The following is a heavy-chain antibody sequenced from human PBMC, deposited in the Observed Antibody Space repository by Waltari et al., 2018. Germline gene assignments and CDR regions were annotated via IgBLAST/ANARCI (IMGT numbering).Heavy chain of an antibody. CDR3: ARDGDRQLLYTVGWFDP. V-gene: IGHV3-21*01. CDR1: GFTFSSYS. J-gene: IGHJ5*02. Sequence: EVQLVESGGGLVKPGGSLRLSCAASGFTFSSYSMNWVRQAPGKGLEWVSSISSSSSYIYYADSVKGRFTSSRDNAKNSLYLQMNSLRAEDTAVYYCARDGDRQLLYTVGWFDPWGQGTLVTVSS. CDR2: ISSSSSYI. D-gene: IGHD2-2*02.